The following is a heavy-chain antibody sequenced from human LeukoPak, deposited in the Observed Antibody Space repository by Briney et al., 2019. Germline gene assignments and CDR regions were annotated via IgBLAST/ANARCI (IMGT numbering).Heavy chain of an antibody. V-gene: IGHV3-30*04. J-gene: IGHJ4*02. CDR1: GFTFSSYA. CDR3: ARGPQSYYYDSSGYYIDY. D-gene: IGHD3-22*01. Sequence: GGSLRLSCAASGFTFSSYAMHWVRQAPGKGLEWVAVISFDGSNKYYADSVKGRFTISRDNSKNTLYLQMNSLRAEDTAVYYCARGPQSYYYDSSGYYIDYWGQGTLVTVSS. CDR2: ISFDGSNK.